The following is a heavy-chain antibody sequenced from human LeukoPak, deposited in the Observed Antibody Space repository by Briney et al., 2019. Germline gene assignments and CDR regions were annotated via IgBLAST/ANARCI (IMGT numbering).Heavy chain of an antibody. CDR3: ARKSGSSGYPFDY. V-gene: IGHV3-23*01. CDR2: ISGSGGST. J-gene: IGHJ4*02. CDR1: GFTFSSYA. Sequence: GGPLRLSCAASGFTFSSYAMSWVRQAPGKGLEWVSAISGSGGSTYYADSVKGRFTISRDNSKDTLYLQMNSLRAEDTAVYYCARKSGSSGYPFDYWGQGILVSVSS. D-gene: IGHD3-22*01.